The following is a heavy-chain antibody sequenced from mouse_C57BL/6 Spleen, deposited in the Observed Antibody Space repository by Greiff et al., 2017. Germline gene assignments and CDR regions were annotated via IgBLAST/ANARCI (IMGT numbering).Heavy chain of an antibody. CDR2: INPSNGGT. J-gene: IGHJ3*01. D-gene: IGHD2-2*01. Sequence: QVQLQQSGTELVKPGASVKLSCKASGYTFTSYWMHWVKQRPGQGLEWIGNINPSNGGTNYNEKFKSKATLTVDKSSSTAYMQLSSLTSEDSAVYYCACYGYDDAWFAYWGQGTLVTVSA. CDR3: ACYGYDDAWFAY. V-gene: IGHV1-53*01. CDR1: GYTFTSYW.